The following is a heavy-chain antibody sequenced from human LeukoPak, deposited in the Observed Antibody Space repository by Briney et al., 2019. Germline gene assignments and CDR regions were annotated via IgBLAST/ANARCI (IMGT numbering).Heavy chain of an antibody. J-gene: IGHJ4*02. D-gene: IGHD3-10*01. Sequence: PSETLSLTCTVSGGSISTYFWSWIRQPAGKGLEWIGRIYDSGTNYNPSLKSRVTMSADTFKNQFSLKLSSVTAADTAVYFCAREVIIRGVTHFDYWGQGALVTVSS. V-gene: IGHV4-4*07. CDR2: IYDSGT. CDR3: AREVIIRGVTHFDY. CDR1: GGSISTYF.